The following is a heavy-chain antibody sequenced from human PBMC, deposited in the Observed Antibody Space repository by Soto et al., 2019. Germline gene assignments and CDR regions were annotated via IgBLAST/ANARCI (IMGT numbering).Heavy chain of an antibody. V-gene: IGHV3-30*03. CDR3: ASRVPHGTYGAPYFQH. J-gene: IGHJ1*01. D-gene: IGHD1-26*01. Sequence: GGSLRLSCAASGFTFSSHGMHWVRQAPGKGLEWVAVISSDGTNKYYAESVKGRFTISRDNSKNTLYLQMNSLRAEDTAVYYCASRVPHGTYGAPYFQHWGQGTLVTVSS. CDR1: GFTFSSHG. CDR2: ISSDGTNK.